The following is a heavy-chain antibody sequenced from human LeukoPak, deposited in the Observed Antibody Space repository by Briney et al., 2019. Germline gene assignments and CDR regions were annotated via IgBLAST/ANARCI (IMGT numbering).Heavy chain of an antibody. CDR2: IYYSGST. V-gene: IGHV4-39*01. J-gene: IGHJ4*02. D-gene: IGHD5-18*01. CDR1: GGSISSSSYY. CDR3: ARSGKIQLFDY. Sequence: SETLSLTCTVSGGSISSSSYYWGWIRQPPGKGLEWIGSIYYSGSTYYNPSLKSRVTISVDTSKNQFSLKLSSVTAADTAVYCCARSGKIQLFDYWGQGTLVTVSS.